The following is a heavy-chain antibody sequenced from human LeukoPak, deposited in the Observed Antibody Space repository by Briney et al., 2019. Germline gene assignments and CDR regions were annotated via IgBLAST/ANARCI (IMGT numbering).Heavy chain of an antibody. Sequence: GGSLRLSCAASGFTFSTYAMSWVRQAPGKGLEWVSYISSSGSTIYYADSVKGRFTISRDNAKNSLYLQMNSLRAEDTAVYYCARSGYDYGSYYFDYWGQGTLVTVSS. J-gene: IGHJ4*02. CDR3: ARSGYDYGSYYFDY. D-gene: IGHD5-12*01. V-gene: IGHV3-48*04. CDR1: GFTFSTYA. CDR2: ISSSGSTI.